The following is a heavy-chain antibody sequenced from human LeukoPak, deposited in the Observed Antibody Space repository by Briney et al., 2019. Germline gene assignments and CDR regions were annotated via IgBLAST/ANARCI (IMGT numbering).Heavy chain of an antibody. CDR3: ARLGYSNDGAEY. J-gene: IGHJ4*02. Sequence: PGGSLRLSCAASGFTFSSYGMHWVRQAPGTGLEWVAFIRSDGSNKNYADSVKGRFTISRDNSKNTLYLQMNSLRPDDTAVYFCARLGYSNDGAEYWGQGALVTVSS. D-gene: IGHD6-13*01. CDR1: GFTFSSYG. V-gene: IGHV3-30*02. CDR2: IRSDGSNK.